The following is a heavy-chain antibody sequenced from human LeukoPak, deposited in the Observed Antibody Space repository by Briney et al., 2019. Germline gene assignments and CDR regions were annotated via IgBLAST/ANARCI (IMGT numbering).Heavy chain of an antibody. Sequence: GGSLRLSCAASGFTFSSYGMHWVRQAPGKGLEWVAVISYDGSNKYYADSVKGRFTFSRDNSKNTLYLQMNSLRAEDTAVYYCAKDYYYGSGPGWFDPWGQGTLVTVSS. CDR1: GFTFSSYG. CDR3: AKDYYYGSGPGWFDP. CDR2: ISYDGSNK. V-gene: IGHV3-30*18. D-gene: IGHD3-10*01. J-gene: IGHJ5*02.